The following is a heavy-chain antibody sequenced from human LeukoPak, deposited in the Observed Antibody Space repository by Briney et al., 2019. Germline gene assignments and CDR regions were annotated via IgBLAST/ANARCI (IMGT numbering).Heavy chain of an antibody. J-gene: IGHJ4*02. CDR3: ARLIAARPRYHFDY. CDR2: IYYSGSA. Sequence: SETLSLTCTVSGGSISGYYWTWIRQPPGKGLEWIAYIYYSGSANYNPSLKSRVTISVDTSKNQFSLKLSSVTAAGTAVYYCARLIAARPRYHFDYWGQGTLVTVSS. D-gene: IGHD6-6*01. CDR1: GGSISGYY. V-gene: IGHV4-59*01.